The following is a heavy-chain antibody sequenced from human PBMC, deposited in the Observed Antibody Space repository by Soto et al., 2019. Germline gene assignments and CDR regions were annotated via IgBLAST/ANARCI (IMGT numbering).Heavy chain of an antibody. CDR3: ARDEGVPMVRGYDN. CDR2: IKTDGSLT. J-gene: IGHJ4*02. Sequence: EAQLVQSGGGLVQPGGSMRLSGTASGFTFSGYWMNWARQAPGKGLVWVSSIKTDGSLTPYADSVKGRFTISRDNAKNTAYLQMNSLRAEDTAVYYCARDEGVPMVRGYDNWGQGTLVAVSS. D-gene: IGHD3-10*01. CDR1: GFTFSGYW. V-gene: IGHV3-74*03.